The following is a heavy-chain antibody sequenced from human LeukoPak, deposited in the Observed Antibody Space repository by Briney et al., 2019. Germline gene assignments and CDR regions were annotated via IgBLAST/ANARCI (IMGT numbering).Heavy chain of an antibody. J-gene: IGHJ4*01. D-gene: IGHD3-22*01. Sequence: GASVKVSCKASGYTFTSYYMHWVRQAPGQGLEWMGTINPSGGSTTYAQKFQGRVTMTRDTSTSIVYMELNSLRSEDTAVYYCARADSSGYYGVDYWGHGTLVAVSS. CDR2: INPSGGST. CDR3: ARADSSGYYGVDY. CDR1: GYTFTSYY. V-gene: IGHV1-46*01.